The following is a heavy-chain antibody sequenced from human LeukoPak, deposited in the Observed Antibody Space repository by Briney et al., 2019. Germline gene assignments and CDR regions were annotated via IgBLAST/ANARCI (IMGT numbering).Heavy chain of an antibody. Sequence: ASVKVSCKASSYTFTNYAFTWVRQAPGQGLEWMGWISAYNGNTNYAQKLQGRVTMTTDTSTSTAYMELSSLRSEDTAVYYCARDLGWRGMDVWGKGTTVTVSS. V-gene: IGHV1-18*01. CDR2: ISAYNGNT. CDR1: SYTFTNYA. D-gene: IGHD5-24*01. J-gene: IGHJ6*03. CDR3: ARDLGWRGMDV.